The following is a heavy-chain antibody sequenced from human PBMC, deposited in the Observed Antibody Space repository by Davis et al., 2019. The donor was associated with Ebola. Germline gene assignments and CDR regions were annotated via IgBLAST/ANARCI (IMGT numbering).Heavy chain of an antibody. Sequence: ESLKISCAASGFTFDDYAMHWVRQPPGKGLEWIGSIYHSGSTYYNPSLKSRVTISVDTSKNQFSLKLSSLTAADTAVYYCARGSDGGNSADSWGQGTLVTVST. D-gene: IGHD4-23*01. CDR1: GFTFDDYA. CDR3: ARGSDGGNSADS. V-gene: IGHV4-38-2*01. J-gene: IGHJ4*02. CDR2: IYHSGST.